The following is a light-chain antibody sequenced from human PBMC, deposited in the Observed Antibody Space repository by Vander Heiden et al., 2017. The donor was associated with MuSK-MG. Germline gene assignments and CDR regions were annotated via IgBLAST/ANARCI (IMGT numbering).Light chain of an antibody. J-gene: IGLJ2*01. CDR3: GAWANNLNAMV. CDR2: DNN. V-gene: IGLV1-51*01. CDR1: SANIGRNL. Sequence: QSVFTQPPSVSAVAGQRVAIHSLGSSANIGRNLVSWYHQFPGTAPKLVLYDNNDRSSGIPDRFSGSKSGTSATLDITGLQPGDEADYFCGAWANNLNAMVFGGGTRLTVL.